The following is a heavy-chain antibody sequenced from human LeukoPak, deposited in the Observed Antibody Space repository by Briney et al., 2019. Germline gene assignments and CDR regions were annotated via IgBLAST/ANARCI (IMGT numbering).Heavy chain of an antibody. Sequence: SVKLSCKASGGTFSSYAISWVRQAPGQGLEWMGTIIPIVGIANYAQKFQGRVTITADKSTSTAYMELSSLRSEDPAVYYCGRDLMITFGGVMFDYCGQGTLVTVSS. D-gene: IGHD3-16*01. V-gene: IGHV1-69*04. CDR1: GGTFSSYA. CDR2: IIPIVGIA. CDR3: GRDLMITFGGVMFDY. J-gene: IGHJ4*02.